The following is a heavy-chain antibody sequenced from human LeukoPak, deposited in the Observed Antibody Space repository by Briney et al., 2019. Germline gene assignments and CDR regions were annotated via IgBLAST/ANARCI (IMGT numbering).Heavy chain of an antibody. CDR2: ISWDGGST. V-gene: IGHV3-43D*04. Sequence: GGSLRLSCAASGFTFDDYAMHWVRQAPGKGLEWVSLISWDGGSTYYADSVKGRFTISRDNAKNTLYLQMNSLRAEDTAVCYCASLWFDPWGQGTLVTVSS. CDR3: ASLWFDP. CDR1: GFTFDDYA. J-gene: IGHJ5*02.